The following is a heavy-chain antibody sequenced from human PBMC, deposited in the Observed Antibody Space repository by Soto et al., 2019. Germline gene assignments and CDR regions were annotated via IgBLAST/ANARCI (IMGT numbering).Heavy chain of an antibody. J-gene: IGHJ4*02. CDR3: ARRLITMVRGVISYYFDY. V-gene: IGHV4-39*01. D-gene: IGHD3-10*01. CDR1: GGSISSSSYY. CDR2: IYYSGST. Sequence: QLQLQESGPGLVKPSETLSLICTVSGGSISSSSYYWGWVRQPPGKGLEWIGSIYYSGSTYYNPSLKSRVTISVDTSKNQFSLKLSSVTAADTAVYYCARRLITMVRGVISYYFDYWGQGSLVTVSS.